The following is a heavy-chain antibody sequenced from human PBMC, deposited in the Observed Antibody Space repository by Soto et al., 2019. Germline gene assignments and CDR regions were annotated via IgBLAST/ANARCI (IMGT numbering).Heavy chain of an antibody. D-gene: IGHD3-16*02. CDR3: ARGDSHDYIWGSYRYPLIDP. CDR2: MNPNSGNT. J-gene: IGHJ5*02. V-gene: IGHV1-8*01. Sequence: QVQLVQSGAEVKKPGASVKVSCKASGYTFTSYDINWVRQATGQGLEWMGWMNPNSGNTGYAQKFQGRVTMTRNTSISTAYMELSSLRSEDTAVYYCARGDSHDYIWGSYRYPLIDPWGHGTLVTVSS. CDR1: GYTFTSYD.